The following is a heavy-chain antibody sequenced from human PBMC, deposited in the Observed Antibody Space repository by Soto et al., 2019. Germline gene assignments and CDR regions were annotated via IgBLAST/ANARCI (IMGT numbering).Heavy chain of an antibody. D-gene: IGHD6-13*01. J-gene: IGHJ6*02. CDR3: ARGFRGRSSWFYYYYGMDV. Sequence: ASVTVSCKASGYTFTGYYMHWVRQAPGQGLEWMGWINPNSGGTNYAQKFQGWVTMTRDTSISTAYMELSRLRSDDTAVYYCARGFRGRSSWFYYYYGMDVWGQGTTVTVSS. CDR2: INPNSGGT. CDR1: GYTFTGYY. V-gene: IGHV1-2*04.